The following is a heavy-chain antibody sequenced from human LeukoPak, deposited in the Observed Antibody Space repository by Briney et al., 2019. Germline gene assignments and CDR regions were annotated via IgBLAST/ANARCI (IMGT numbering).Heavy chain of an antibody. J-gene: IGHJ3*02. CDR3: ARVKVYYDSSGYYYVNAFDI. Sequence: ASVKVSCKASGYTFIAYYMHWVRQAPGQGLEWMGRINPNSGGTNYAQKFQGRVTMTRDTSISTAYMELSRLRSDDTAVYYCARVKVYYDSSGYYYVNAFDIWGQGTMVTVSS. CDR1: GYTFIAYY. D-gene: IGHD3-22*01. CDR2: INPNSGGT. V-gene: IGHV1-2*06.